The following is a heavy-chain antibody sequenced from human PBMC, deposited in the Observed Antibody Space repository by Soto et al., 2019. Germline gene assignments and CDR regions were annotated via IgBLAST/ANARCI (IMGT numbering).Heavy chain of an antibody. D-gene: IGHD4-17*01. Sequence: SETLSLTCPFSGGSFSSRSYYWSWLRQPPGKGLEWIGYIYYSGSTNYNPSLKSRVTISVDTSKNQFSLKLSSVTAADTAVYYCATYDYGDYVFAIWGQGTLVTVSS. CDR1: GGSFSSRSYY. J-gene: IGHJ4*02. CDR2: IYYSGST. V-gene: IGHV4-61*01. CDR3: ATYDYGDYVFAI.